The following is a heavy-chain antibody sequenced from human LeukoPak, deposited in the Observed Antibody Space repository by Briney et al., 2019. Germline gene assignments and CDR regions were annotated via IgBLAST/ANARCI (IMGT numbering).Heavy chain of an antibody. CDR1: GFTFSRYA. CDR2: IGDSGEKS. D-gene: IGHD3/OR15-3a*01. V-gene: IGHV3-23*01. CDR3: AKGRALWTYDFDS. Sequence: GGSLRLSCAASGFTFSRYAMTWVRRAPGKGLEWGSTIGDSGEKSYSPDCVKGRFTISRDLSKDTLFLEMHNLRAEDTAVYYCAKGRALWTYDFDSWGQGTLVTVSS. J-gene: IGHJ4*02.